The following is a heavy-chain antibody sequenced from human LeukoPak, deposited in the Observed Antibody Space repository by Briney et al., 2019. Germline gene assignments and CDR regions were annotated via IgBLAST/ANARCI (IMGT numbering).Heavy chain of an antibody. CDR2: ISAYNGNT. V-gene: IGHV1-18*01. Sequence: ASVKVSCKASGYTFTSYGISWVRQAPGQGLEWMGWISAYNGNTNYAQKFQGRVTMTRDTSISTAYMELSRLRSDDTAVYYCARADGYNFVDLDYWGQGTLVTVSS. D-gene: IGHD5-24*01. CDR1: GYTFTSYG. J-gene: IGHJ4*02. CDR3: ARADGYNFVDLDY.